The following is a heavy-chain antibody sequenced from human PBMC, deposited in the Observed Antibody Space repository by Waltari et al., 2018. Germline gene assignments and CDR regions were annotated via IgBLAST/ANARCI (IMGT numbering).Heavy chain of an antibody. Sequence: QVQLQQWGAGLLKPSETLSLTCAVYGGSFSGYYWSWIRQPPGKGLEWIGEINHSGITNYNPSLKSRVTISVDTSKNQFSRKLSSVTAADTAVYYCASALYYYDSSGYSIVAFDIWGQGTMVTVSS. D-gene: IGHD3-22*01. CDR1: GGSFSGYY. CDR3: ASALYYYDSSGYSIVAFDI. CDR2: INHSGIT. V-gene: IGHV4-34*01. J-gene: IGHJ3*02.